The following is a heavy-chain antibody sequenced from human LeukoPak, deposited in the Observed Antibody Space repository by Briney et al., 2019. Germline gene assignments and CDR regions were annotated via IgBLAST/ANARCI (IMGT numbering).Heavy chain of an antibody. CDR1: GYRFTNYW. CDR2: IYPGDSDGDSET. D-gene: IGHD4-23*01. J-gene: IGHJ3*02. V-gene: IGHV5-51*01. Sequence: GESLKIPCKGSGYRFTNYWIGWVRQMPGKGLEWMGIIYPGDSDGDSETRYGPSFQGQVTISADKSIGTAYVQWNSLKASDTAMYYCARRGDYGGYDAFDIWGQGTMVTVSS. CDR3: ARRGDYGGYDAFDI.